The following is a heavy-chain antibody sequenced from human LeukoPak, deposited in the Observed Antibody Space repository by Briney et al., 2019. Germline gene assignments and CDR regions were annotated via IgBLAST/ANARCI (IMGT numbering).Heavy chain of an antibody. D-gene: IGHD2-15*01. CDR3: ARAGRYCSGGSCYFLD. Sequence: SVRVSCKASGGTFSSYAISWVRQAPGQGLEWMGRIIPILGIANYAQKFQGRVTITADKSTSTAYMELSSLRSEDTAVYYCARAGRYCSGGSCYFLDWGQGTLVTVSS. V-gene: IGHV1-69*04. CDR2: IIPILGIA. J-gene: IGHJ4*02. CDR1: GGTFSSYA.